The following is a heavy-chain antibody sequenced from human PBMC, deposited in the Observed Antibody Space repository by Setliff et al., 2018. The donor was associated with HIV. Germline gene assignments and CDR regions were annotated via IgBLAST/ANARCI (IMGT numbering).Heavy chain of an antibody. D-gene: IGHD3-10*01. V-gene: IGHV1-69*13. J-gene: IGHJ4*02. Sequence: ASVKVSCKTSRRTFSEDAINWVRQAPGEGLEWVGGIIHILGTADYAEKFQGRVTITADEPRSTVYLEVSNLRSEDTAVYYCAREGSPIYYFDYWSQGTLVT. CDR1: RRTFSEDA. CDR3: AREGSPIYYFDY. CDR2: IIHILGTA.